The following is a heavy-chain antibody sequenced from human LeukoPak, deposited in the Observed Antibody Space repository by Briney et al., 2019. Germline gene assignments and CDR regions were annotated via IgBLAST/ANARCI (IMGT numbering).Heavy chain of an antibody. J-gene: IGHJ4*02. V-gene: IGHV4-59*01. D-gene: IGHD3-16*01. CDR1: GGSISNSY. CDR3: ARGDVSFDY. Sequence: PSETLSLTCTVSGGSISNSYWSWIRQPPGKGLEWIGFIYYSGSTDYNPSLKSPITMSVDTSKNQFYLKLSSVTAADTAVYYCARGDVSFDYWGQGTLVTVSS. CDR2: IYYSGST.